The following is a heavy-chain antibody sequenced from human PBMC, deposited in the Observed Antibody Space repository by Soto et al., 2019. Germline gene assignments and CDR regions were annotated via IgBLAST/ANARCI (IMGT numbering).Heavy chain of an antibody. CDR2: INGGSSTT. CDR1: GFTFSSYA. CDR3: AHPRGYGVFDAYDI. D-gene: IGHD4-17*01. J-gene: IGHJ3*02. V-gene: IGHV3-23*01. Sequence: EVHLLESGGDLVQPGGSLRLSCAASGFTFSSYAVNWVRQAPGKGLEWVSAINGGSSTTYYADSVKGRFTISRDNSRNTLYLQMNSLRAEDTAVYYCAHPRGYGVFDAYDIWGQGTMVTVSS.